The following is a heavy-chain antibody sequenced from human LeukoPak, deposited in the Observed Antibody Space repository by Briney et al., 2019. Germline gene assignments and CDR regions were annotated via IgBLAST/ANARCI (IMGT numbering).Heavy chain of an antibody. Sequence: SETLSLTCAVYGGSFSGYYWSWIRQPPGKGLEWIGEINHSGSTNYNPSLKSRVTISVDTSKNQFSLKLSSVTAADTAVYYCARATELSSSWYYIDYWGQGTLVTVSS. V-gene: IGHV4-34*01. CDR1: GGSFSGYY. CDR3: ARATELSSSWYYIDY. D-gene: IGHD6-13*01. J-gene: IGHJ4*02. CDR2: INHSGST.